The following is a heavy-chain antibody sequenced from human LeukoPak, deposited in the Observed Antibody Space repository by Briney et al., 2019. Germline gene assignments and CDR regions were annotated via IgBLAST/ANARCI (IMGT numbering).Heavy chain of an antibody. Sequence: PSETLSLTCTVSGGSISSSTFYWGWIRQPPGKGLEWIGSIFSGGSTYYNPSLKSRVTISVDTSKNQFSLKLSSVTAADTAVYYCARGNYDYVMSAFDIWGQGTMVTVSS. J-gene: IGHJ3*02. CDR3: ARGNYDYVMSAFDI. CDR2: IFSGGST. CDR1: GGSISSSTFY. D-gene: IGHD3-16*01. V-gene: IGHV4-39*07.